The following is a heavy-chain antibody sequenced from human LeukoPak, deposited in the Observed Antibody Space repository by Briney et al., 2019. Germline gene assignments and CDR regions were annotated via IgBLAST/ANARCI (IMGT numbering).Heavy chain of an antibody. CDR3: TRESTITMVRGVIGLRRNYYYYYGMDV. CDR2: IRSKAYGGTT. CDR1: GFTFSSYE. J-gene: IGHJ6*04. V-gene: IGHV3-49*04. D-gene: IGHD3-10*01. Sequence: GGSLRLSCAASGFTFSSYEMNWVRQAPGKGLEWVGFIRSKAYGGTTEYAASVKGRFTISRDDSKSIAYLQMNSLKTEDTAVYYCTRESTITMVRGVIGLRRNYYYYYGMDVWGKGTTVTVSS.